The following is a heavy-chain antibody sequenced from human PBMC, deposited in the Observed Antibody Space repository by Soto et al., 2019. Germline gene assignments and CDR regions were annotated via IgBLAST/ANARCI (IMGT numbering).Heavy chain of an antibody. Sequence: SETLSLTCTVSGGSISSYYWSWIRQPPGKGLEWIGYIYYSGSTNYNPSLKSRVTISVDTSKNQFSLKLSSVTAADTAVFYCASQQWLVLNAFVFWGQGTMVTVSS. CDR2: IYYSGST. V-gene: IGHV4-59*01. D-gene: IGHD6-19*01. CDR1: GGSISSYY. J-gene: IGHJ3*01. CDR3: ASQQWLVLNAFVF.